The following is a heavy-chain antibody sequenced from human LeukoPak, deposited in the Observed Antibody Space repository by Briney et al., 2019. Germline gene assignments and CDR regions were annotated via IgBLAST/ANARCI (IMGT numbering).Heavy chain of an antibody. V-gene: IGHV3-33*01. CDR1: GFTFSSYG. Sequence: GGSLRLSCAASGFTFSSYGMHWVRQAPGKGLEWVAVIWYDGSNKYYADSVKGRFTISRDNSKNTLYLQMNSLGAEDTAVYYCARGYCSGGSCYSCPCRFDPWGQGTLVTVSS. D-gene: IGHD2-15*01. CDR2: IWYDGSNK. J-gene: IGHJ5*02. CDR3: ARGYCSGGSCYSCPCRFDP.